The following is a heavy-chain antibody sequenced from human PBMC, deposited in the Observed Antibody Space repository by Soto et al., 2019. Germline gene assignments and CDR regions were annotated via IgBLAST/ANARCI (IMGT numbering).Heavy chain of an antibody. CDR3: AKTPSGWYDY. J-gene: IGHJ4*02. V-gene: IGHV4-30-4*01. D-gene: IGHD6-19*01. CDR2: IYYSGST. Sequence: SETLSLTCTVSGGSISSGDYYWSWIRQPPGKGLEWIGYIYYSGSTYYNPSLKSRVTIVADTSTNRFFLNLKSVTATDTAVYYCAKTPSGWYDYWGQGTLVTVSS. CDR1: GGSISSGDYY.